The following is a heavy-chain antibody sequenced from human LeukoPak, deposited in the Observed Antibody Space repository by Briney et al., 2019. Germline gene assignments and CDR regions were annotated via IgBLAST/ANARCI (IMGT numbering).Heavy chain of an antibody. V-gene: IGHV3-23*01. CDR3: AKGGADYDILTGYYNPYYYYMDV. D-gene: IGHD3-9*01. Sequence: GGSLRLSCAASGFTFSSYAMHWVRQAPGKGLEWVSAISGSGGSTYYADSVKGRFTISRDNSKNTLYLQMNSLRAEDTAVYYCAKGGADYDILTGYYNPYYYYMDVWGKGTTVTISS. CDR1: GFTFSSYA. CDR2: ISGSGGST. J-gene: IGHJ6*03.